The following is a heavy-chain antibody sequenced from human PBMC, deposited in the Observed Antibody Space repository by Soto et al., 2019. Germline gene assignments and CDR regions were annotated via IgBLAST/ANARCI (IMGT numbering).Heavy chain of an antibody. Sequence: EVQLLESGGGLVQPGGSLRLSCAASGFTFSSYAMSWVRQAPGKGLEWASAISGSGGSTYYADSVKGRFTISRDNSKNTLYLRMNSLRAEDTAVYYCAIEDYYGSESYYFHYWGQGTLVTVFS. CDR2: ISGSGGST. CDR3: AIEDYYGSESYYFHY. V-gene: IGHV3-23*01. J-gene: IGHJ4*02. CDR1: GFTFSSYA. D-gene: IGHD3-10*01.